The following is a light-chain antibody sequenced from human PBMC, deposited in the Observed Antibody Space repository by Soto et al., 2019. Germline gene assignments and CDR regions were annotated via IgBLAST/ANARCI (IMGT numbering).Light chain of an antibody. J-gene: IGLJ2*01. CDR3: QSYDSSLSVV. V-gene: IGLV1-40*01. Sequence: QSVLPQPPSVSGAPGQRVTISCTGSSSNIGAGYDVHWYQQLPGTAPKLLIYGNSNRPSGVPDRFSGSKSGTPASLAITGLQAEYEADYYCQSYDSSLSVVFGGGTKRPVL. CDR1: SSNIGAGYD. CDR2: GNS.